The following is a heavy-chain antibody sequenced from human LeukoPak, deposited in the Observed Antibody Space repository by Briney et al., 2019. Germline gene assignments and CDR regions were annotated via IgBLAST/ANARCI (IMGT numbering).Heavy chain of an antibody. CDR3: ARAEEGYSYGSTYFDY. CDR1: GGSFSGYY. J-gene: IGHJ4*02. V-gene: IGHV4-59*01. CDR2: IYYSGST. D-gene: IGHD5-18*01. Sequence: SETLSLTCAVYGGSFSGYYWSWIRQPPGKGLEWIGYIYYSGSTNYNPSLKSRVTISVDTSKNQFSLKLSSVTAADTAVYYCARAEEGYSYGSTYFDYWGQGTLVTVSS.